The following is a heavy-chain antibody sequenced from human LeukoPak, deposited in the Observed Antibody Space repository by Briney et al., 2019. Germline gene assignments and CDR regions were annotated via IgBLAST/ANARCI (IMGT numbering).Heavy chain of an antibody. D-gene: IGHD5-12*01. J-gene: IGHJ4*02. V-gene: IGHV3-66*01. CDR2: IYYSGNT. CDR1: GFIVSGNY. CDR3: ARGVIDYSGYDY. Sequence: GGSLRLSCAASGFIVSGNYISWVRQAPGKGLEWVSVIYYSGNTYYADSVRGRFTISTDNFKNTLYLQMNSLRAEDTAVYYCARGVIDYSGYDYWGQGTLVTVSS.